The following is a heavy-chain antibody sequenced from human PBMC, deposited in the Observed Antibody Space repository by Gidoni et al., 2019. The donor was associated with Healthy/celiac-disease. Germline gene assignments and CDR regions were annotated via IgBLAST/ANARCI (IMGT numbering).Heavy chain of an antibody. Sequence: EVQLVQSGAEVKKPGESLRISCKGSGYSFTSYWISWVRQMPGKGLEWMGRIDPSDSYTNYSPSFQGHVTISADKSISTAYLQWSSLKASDTAMYYCARHAPRTAMVTGGRYAFDIWGQGTMVTVSS. CDR2: IDPSDSYT. J-gene: IGHJ3*02. V-gene: IGHV5-10-1*03. CDR1: GYSFTSYW. D-gene: IGHD5-18*01. CDR3: ARHAPRTAMVTGGRYAFDI.